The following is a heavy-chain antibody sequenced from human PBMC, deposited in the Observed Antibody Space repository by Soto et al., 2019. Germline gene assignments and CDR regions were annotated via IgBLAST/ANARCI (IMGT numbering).Heavy chain of an antibody. Sequence: GGPVKVSCKASGYTFTGYYMHWVRQAPGQGLEWMGWINPNSGGTNYAQKFQGKVTMTRDTSISTAYMELSRLRSDDTAVYYCAREVPGIDTAIDYWGQGTLVTVSS. D-gene: IGHD5-18*01. J-gene: IGHJ4*02. CDR1: GYTFTGYY. CDR2: INPNSGGT. V-gene: IGHV1-2*02. CDR3: AREVPGIDTAIDY.